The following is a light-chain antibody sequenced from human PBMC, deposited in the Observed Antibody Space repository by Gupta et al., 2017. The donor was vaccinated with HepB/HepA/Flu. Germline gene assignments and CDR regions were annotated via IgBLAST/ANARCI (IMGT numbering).Light chain of an antibody. V-gene: IGKV1-5*03. CDR2: KAS. CDR3: HQYLCFWT. Sequence: DIQMTQSPSTLSASVGDRVTITCRASQSIDNWVAWYQQKPGEAPHLLIYKASNLQNGVPSRFSGSGSGTEFTLTINNLQPDDFATYYCHQYLCFWTFGQGTRVEIK. CDR1: QSIDNW. J-gene: IGKJ1*01.